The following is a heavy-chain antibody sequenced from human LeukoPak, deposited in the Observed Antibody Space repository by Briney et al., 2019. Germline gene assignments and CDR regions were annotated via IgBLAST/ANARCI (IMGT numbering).Heavy chain of an antibody. Sequence: SETLSLTCAVSGYSISSGYFWGWIRQPPGKGLEWIGSIYHSGSTYYNPSLKSRVTISEDTSKNQFSLKLSSVTAADTAVYYCARGGGNYYPYYFDFWGQGTLVTVSS. CDR3: ARGGGNYYPYYFDF. CDR1: GYSISSGYF. V-gene: IGHV4-38-2*01. CDR2: IYHSGST. D-gene: IGHD1-26*01. J-gene: IGHJ4*02.